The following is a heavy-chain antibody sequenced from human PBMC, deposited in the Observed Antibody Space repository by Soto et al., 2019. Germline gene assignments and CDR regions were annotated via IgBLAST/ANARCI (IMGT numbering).Heavy chain of an antibody. V-gene: IGHV3-23*01. CDR1: GFTFSSYA. J-gene: IGHJ3*02. CDR3: AKDRAMVVVVTAIGPGDAFDI. Sequence: HPGGSLRLSCAASGFTFSSYAMSWVRQAPGKGLEWVSAISGSGGSTYYADSVKGRFTISRDNSKNTLYLQMNSLRAEDTAVYYCAKDRAMVVVVTAIGPGDAFDIWGQGTMVTVSS. CDR2: ISGSGGST. D-gene: IGHD3-22*01.